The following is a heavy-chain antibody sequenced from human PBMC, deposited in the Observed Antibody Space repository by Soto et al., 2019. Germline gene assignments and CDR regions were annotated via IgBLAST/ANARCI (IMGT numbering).Heavy chain of an antibody. CDR1: GGSINSGDYY. D-gene: IGHD3-16*01. J-gene: IGHJ2*01. V-gene: IGHV4-31*03. CDR3: ARDVVEDGGSYWYFDI. Sequence: QVQLQESGPGLLKPSQTLSLTCTVSGGSINSGDYYWSWIRQHPGKGLEWIGYIYNSVTTYYNPSLKSRVTISVDTSKNQFSLKLSSVTAADTAVYYCARDVVEDGGSYWYFDIWGRGTLVTVSS. CDR2: IYNSVTT.